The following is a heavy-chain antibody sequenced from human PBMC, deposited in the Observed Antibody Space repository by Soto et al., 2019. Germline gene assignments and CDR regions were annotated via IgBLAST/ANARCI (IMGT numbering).Heavy chain of an antibody. CDR1: GFPFSSYS. J-gene: IGHJ6*02. D-gene: IGHD5-12*01. Sequence: GGSLRLSCAASGFPFSSYSMNWVRQAPGKGLEWVSSISSSSSYIYYADSVKGRFTISRDNAKNSLYLQMNSLRAEDTAVYYCARDLGNSGYDLGKGFKYYYYGMDVWGQGTTVTVSS. CDR2: ISSSSSYI. CDR3: ARDLGNSGYDLGKGFKYYYYGMDV. V-gene: IGHV3-21*01.